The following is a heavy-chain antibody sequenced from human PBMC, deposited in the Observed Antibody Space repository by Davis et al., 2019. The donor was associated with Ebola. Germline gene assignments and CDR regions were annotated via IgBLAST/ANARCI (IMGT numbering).Heavy chain of an antibody. CDR1: GFTVSSNY. CDR2: IYSGGDT. J-gene: IGHJ4*02. V-gene: IGHV3-53*01. Sequence: GGSLRLSCAASGFTVSSNYMTWVRQAPGKGLELVSFIYSGGDTYYADSVKGRFTISRDNSKNTLYLQMNSLRAEDTAVYYCARVFAAAADYWGQGTLVTVSS. D-gene: IGHD6-13*01. CDR3: ARVFAAAADY.